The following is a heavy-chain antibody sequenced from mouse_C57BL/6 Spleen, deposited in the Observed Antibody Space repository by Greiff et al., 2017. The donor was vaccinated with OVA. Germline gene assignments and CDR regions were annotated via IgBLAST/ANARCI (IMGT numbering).Heavy chain of an antibody. CDR3: TGGVYDGYYPYYYAMDY. Sequence: EVKLMESGGGLVQPGGSMKLSCVASGFTFSNYWMNWVRQSPEKGLEWVAQIRLKSDNYATHYAESVKGRFTISRDDSKSSVYLQMNNLRAEDTGIYYCTGGVYDGYYPYYYAMDYWGQGTSVTVSS. V-gene: IGHV6-3*01. D-gene: IGHD2-3*01. J-gene: IGHJ4*01. CDR2: IRLKSDNYAT. CDR1: GFTFSNYW.